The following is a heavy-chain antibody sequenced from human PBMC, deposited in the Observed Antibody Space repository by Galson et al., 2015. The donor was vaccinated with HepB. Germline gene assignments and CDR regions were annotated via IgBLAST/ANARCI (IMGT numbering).Heavy chain of an antibody. Sequence: SVKVSCKASGYTFTSYYMHWVRQAPGQGLEWMGIINPSGGSTSYAQKFQGRVTMTRDTSASTVYMELSSLRSEDTAVYYCARDGAQNYYDSSGPHGSDYWGQGTLVTVSS. D-gene: IGHD3-22*01. CDR3: ARDGAQNYYDSSGPHGSDY. J-gene: IGHJ4*02. V-gene: IGHV1-46*01. CDR2: INPSGGST. CDR1: GYTFTSYY.